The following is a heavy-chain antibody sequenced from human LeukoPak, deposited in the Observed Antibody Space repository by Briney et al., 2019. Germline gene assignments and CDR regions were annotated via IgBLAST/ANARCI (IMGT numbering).Heavy chain of an antibody. CDR3: AREYYDFWSGSVWYMDV. J-gene: IGHJ6*03. D-gene: IGHD3-3*01. CDR2: IYTSGST. V-gene: IGHV4-61*02. Sequence: SETLSLTCTVSGYSISLGYYWCWIRQPAGKGLEWIGRIYTSGSTNYNPSLKSRVTISVDTSKNQFSLKLSSVTAADTAVYYCAREYYDFWSGSVWYMDVWGKGTTVTVSS. CDR1: GYSISLGYY.